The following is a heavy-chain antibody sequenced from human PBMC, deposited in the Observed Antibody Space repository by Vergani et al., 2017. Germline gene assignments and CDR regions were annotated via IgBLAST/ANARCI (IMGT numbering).Heavy chain of an antibody. J-gene: IGHJ4*02. CDR3: ARQRPGSGWSPGDFDD. CDR2: IYYRGLT. CDR1: ADSISSGSYY. Sequence: QLQLQQSGPGLVKPSETLFLTCTVSADSISSGSYYWGWIRQPPGKSLEWIGSIYYRGLTYYNPSLKSGVAISVDTSKNQFSLKVTSVTAADTAVYFCARQRPGSGWSPGDFDDWGQGILVTVSS. V-gene: IGHV4-39*01. D-gene: IGHD6-19*01.